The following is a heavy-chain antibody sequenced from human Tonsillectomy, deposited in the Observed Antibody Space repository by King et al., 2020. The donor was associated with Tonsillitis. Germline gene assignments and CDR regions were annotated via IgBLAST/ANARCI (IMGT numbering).Heavy chain of an antibody. CDR3: AHTETTVVRSSAFDI. CDR2: IYWDDDK. CDR1: GFSLSTSGVG. D-gene: IGHD4-23*01. J-gene: IGHJ3*02. V-gene: IGHV2-5*02. Sequence: ITLKESGPTLVKPTQTLTLTCTFSGFSLSTSGVGVGWIRQPPGKALEWLALIYWDDDKRYSPSLKSRLTITKDTSKNQVVLTMTNMDPVDTAKYYCAHTETTVVRSSAFDIWGQGTMVTVSS.